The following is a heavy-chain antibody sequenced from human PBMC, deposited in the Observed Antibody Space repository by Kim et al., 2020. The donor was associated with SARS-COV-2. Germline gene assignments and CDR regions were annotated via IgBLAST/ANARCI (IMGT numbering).Heavy chain of an antibody. CDR2: IYYSGST. Sequence: SETLSLTCTVSGVSISSSSYYWGWIRQPPGKGLEWIGSIYYSGSTYYNPSLKSRVTISVDTSKNQFSLKLSSVTAADTAVYYCASRSTVVADQQIDYWGQGTLVTVSS. J-gene: IGHJ4*02. CDR3: ASRSTVVADQQIDY. V-gene: IGHV4-39*01. D-gene: IGHD2-15*01. CDR1: GVSISSSSYY.